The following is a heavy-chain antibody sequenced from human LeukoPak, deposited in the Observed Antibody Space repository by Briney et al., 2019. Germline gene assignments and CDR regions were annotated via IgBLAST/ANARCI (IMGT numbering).Heavy chain of an antibody. D-gene: IGHD6-13*01. Sequence: GGSLRLSCAASGFTFSSYSMNWVRQAPGKGLEWVSYISSSSSTIYYADSVKGRFTISRDNAKNSLYLQMNSLRVEDTAVYYCASGGSSWFFDYWGQGTLVTVSS. J-gene: IGHJ4*02. CDR3: ASGGSSWFFDY. V-gene: IGHV3-48*01. CDR2: ISSSSSTI. CDR1: GFTFSSYS.